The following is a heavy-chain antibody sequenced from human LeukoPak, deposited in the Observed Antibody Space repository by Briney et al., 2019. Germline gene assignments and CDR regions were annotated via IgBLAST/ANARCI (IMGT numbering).Heavy chain of an antibody. CDR2: IRSKANSYAT. D-gene: IGHD6-13*01. J-gene: IGHJ4*02. CDR3: TRPHSTPEDY. V-gene: IGHV3-73*01. CDR1: GFTFSGSA. Sequence: GGSLRLSCPASGFTFSGSAMHWVRQASGKGLEWVGRIRSKANSYATAYAASVKGRFTISRDDSKNTAYLQMNSLKTEDTAVYYCTRPHSTPEDYWGQGTLVTVSS.